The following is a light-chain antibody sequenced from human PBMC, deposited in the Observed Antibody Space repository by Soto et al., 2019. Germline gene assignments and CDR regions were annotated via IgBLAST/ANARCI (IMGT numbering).Light chain of an antibody. CDR3: QQYHNWPIT. J-gene: IGKJ1*01. V-gene: IGKV3-15*01. CDR1: QSVSSSY. CDR2: DAS. Sequence: EIVLTQSPGTLSLSPGERATLSCRASQSVSSSYLAWYQQKPGQAPRLLIYDASTRATGISARFSGSGSGTEFTLTISSLQSEDFAVYYCQQYHNWPITFGQGTKVDNK.